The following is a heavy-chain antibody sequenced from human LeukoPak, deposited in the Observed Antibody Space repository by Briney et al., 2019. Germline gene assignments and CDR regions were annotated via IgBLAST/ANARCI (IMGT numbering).Heavy chain of an antibody. Sequence: SETLSLTCTVSGYSISSGYYWGWIRQPPGKGLEWIGSIYHSGSTYYNPSLKSRVTISVDTSKNQFSLKLSSVTAADTAVYYCARMPKIRGYFDLWGRGTLVTVSS. J-gene: IGHJ2*01. CDR1: GYSISSGYY. D-gene: IGHD2-2*01. CDR3: ARMPKIRGYFDL. CDR2: IYHSGST. V-gene: IGHV4-38-2*02.